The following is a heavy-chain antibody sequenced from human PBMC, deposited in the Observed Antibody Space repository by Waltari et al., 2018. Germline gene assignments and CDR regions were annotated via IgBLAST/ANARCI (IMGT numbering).Heavy chain of an antibody. V-gene: IGHV3-23*01. CDR2: LSGSGATT. J-gene: IGHJ4*02. Sequence: EVHLLESGGGVVQPGGSLRLSCSASGFTFSSYFMSWVRQAPGKGLEWVSALSGSGATTYYADSVKGRFTISRDNSKNTLYLQMNSLRAEDTAVYYCATSDWHPPYYFDYWGQGTLVTVSS. CDR1: GFTFSSYF. D-gene: IGHD6-19*01. CDR3: ATSDWHPPYYFDY.